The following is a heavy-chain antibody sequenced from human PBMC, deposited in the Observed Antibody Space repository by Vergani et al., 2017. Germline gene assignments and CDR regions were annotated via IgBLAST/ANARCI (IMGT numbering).Heavy chain of an antibody. Sequence: QVQLQESGPGLVKPSETLSLTCTVSGGSVSSGSYYWSWIRQPAGKGLEWIGYIYYSGSTNYNPSLKSRVTISVDTSKNQFSLKLSSVTAADTAVYYCARGEAGYCSSTSCYGHYYYYRDVWGKGP. J-gene: IGHJ6*03. V-gene: IGHV4-61*10. D-gene: IGHD2-2*01. CDR2: IYYSGST. CDR1: GGSVSSGSYY. CDR3: ARGEAGYCSSTSCYGHYYYYRDV.